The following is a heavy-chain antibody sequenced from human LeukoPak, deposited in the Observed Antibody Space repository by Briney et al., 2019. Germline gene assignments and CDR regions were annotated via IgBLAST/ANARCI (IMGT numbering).Heavy chain of an antibody. Sequence: PGGSLRLSCAASVFTFSSYAMSWGRQAPGKGLEWVSAISGSGGSTYYADSVKGPFTISRDNPKNTLYLQMNSLRAEDTAVYYCAKGDSPFDYWGHGTLVTASS. CDR3: AKGDSPFDY. CDR2: ISGSGGST. CDR1: VFTFSSYA. D-gene: IGHD2-21*02. V-gene: IGHV3-23*01. J-gene: IGHJ4*01.